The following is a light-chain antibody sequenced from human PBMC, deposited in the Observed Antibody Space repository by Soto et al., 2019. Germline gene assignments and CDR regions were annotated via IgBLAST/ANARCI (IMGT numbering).Light chain of an antibody. V-gene: IGKV1-5*03. Sequence: DIQMTHSPSTLSASLGARATITCRASQRISTWLAWYQQKPGKAPKLLIFKASSLESGVPSRFSGSGSGTEFTLTISSLQPDDFATYYCQQYNSYPTFGGGTKVEIK. CDR2: KAS. CDR1: QRISTW. CDR3: QQYNSYPT. J-gene: IGKJ4*01.